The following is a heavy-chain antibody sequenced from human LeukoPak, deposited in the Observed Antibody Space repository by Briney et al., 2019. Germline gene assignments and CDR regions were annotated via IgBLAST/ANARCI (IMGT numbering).Heavy chain of an antibody. CDR2: ISGSGGST. CDR1: GFTFSSYA. D-gene: IGHD3-22*01. Sequence: GGSLRLSCAASGFTFSSYAMSWVRQAPGKGLEWVSAISGSGGSTYYADSVKGRFTISRDNSKNTLYLQMNSPRAEDTAVYYCAKDSWFYYDSSGRGYFDYWGQGTLVTVSS. J-gene: IGHJ4*02. V-gene: IGHV3-23*01. CDR3: AKDSWFYYDSSGRGYFDY.